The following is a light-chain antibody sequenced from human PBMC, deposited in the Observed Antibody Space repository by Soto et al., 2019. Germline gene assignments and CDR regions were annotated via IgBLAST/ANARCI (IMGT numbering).Light chain of an antibody. CDR3: AKWDDSQPAV. V-gene: IGLV1-44*01. J-gene: IGLJ2*01. Sequence: QSVLTQPPSASGTPGQRVTISCSGSTSNIGSKTVSWYQQLPGSAPRVLIDHNNERPSGGPDRFSGSQSGTSAALAISGHQSEDEADYYCAKWDDSQPAVFGGGTKLTVL. CDR2: HNN. CDR1: TSNIGSKT.